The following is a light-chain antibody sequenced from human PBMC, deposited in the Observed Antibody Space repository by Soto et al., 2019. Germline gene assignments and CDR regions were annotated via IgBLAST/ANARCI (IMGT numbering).Light chain of an antibody. V-gene: IGLV2-23*02. CDR3: CSYAGTTTWV. CDR2: EVT. CDR1: SSDVGSHNF. J-gene: IGLJ3*02. Sequence: QSALTQPASVSGSPGQSITISCTGTSSDVGSHNFVSWYQQRPGKAPKLIIFEVTKRPSGVSNRFSASKSGNTASLTISGVKAEDEADYYCCSYAGTTTWVFGGGTKLTVL.